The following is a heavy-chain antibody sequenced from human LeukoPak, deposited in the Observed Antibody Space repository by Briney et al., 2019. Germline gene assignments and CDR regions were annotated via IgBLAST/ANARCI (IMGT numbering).Heavy chain of an antibody. D-gene: IGHD3-22*01. V-gene: IGHV3-30*04. Sequence: GGSLRLSCAASGFTFSTYAMHWVRQAPGKGLEWVAVISFDGINKYYADSVKGRFTISRDKSKNTLYLQMNSLIAEDTAVYYCARDRWYYYDSSDYYHDAFDIWGQGTMVTVSS. J-gene: IGHJ3*02. CDR2: ISFDGINK. CDR3: ARDRWYYYDSSDYYHDAFDI. CDR1: GFTFSTYA.